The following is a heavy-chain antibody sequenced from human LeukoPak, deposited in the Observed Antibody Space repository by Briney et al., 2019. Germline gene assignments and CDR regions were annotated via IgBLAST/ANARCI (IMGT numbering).Heavy chain of an antibody. CDR3: FYSGSSLDDS. J-gene: IGHJ4*02. CDR1: GFTFTDYW. D-gene: IGHD6-6*01. V-gene: IGHV3-30*02. Sequence: GGSLRLSCAASGFTFTDYWMNWVRQTPGKGLEWVAYIPHDGSNKYYADSMKGRFTISRDNSKNALYLQMNSLRTEDTAVYYCFYSGSSLDDSWGQGTLVTVSS. CDR2: IPHDGSNK.